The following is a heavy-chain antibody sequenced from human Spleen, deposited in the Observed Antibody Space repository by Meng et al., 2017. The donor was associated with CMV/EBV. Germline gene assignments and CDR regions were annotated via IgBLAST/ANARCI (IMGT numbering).Heavy chain of an antibody. V-gene: IGHV4-34*01. D-gene: IGHD3-22*01. Sequence: STDFWTWIRQPPGKGLEWIGEINHSGSTNYNPSLKSRVTISADTSKNQFSLKLTSATAADTAVYYCARTTNHYDSGGYYSLGGFDPWGQGALVTVSS. CDR1: STDF. CDR3: ARTTNHYDSGGYYSLGGFDP. J-gene: IGHJ5*02. CDR2: INHSGST.